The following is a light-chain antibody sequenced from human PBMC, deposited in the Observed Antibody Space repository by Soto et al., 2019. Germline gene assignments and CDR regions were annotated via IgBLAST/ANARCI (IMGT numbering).Light chain of an antibody. CDR3: QRSFSTPQT. V-gene: IGKV1-39*01. Sequence: DIPMTQSPSSLPASLGDRVTITCRARQTINNYLNWYQQKPGKAPKLLIHTTSSLQSGVPSRFSASGAGTDFTLTIISLQPEDSATYYCQRSFSTPQTFGGGTKVEI. J-gene: IGKJ4*01. CDR2: TTS. CDR1: QTINNY.